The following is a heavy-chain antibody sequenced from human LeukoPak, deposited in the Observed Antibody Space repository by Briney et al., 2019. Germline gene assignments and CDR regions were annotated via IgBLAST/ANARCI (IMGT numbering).Heavy chain of an antibody. CDR1: GFTFDDYA. CDR3: ATYDSSGYYGYYFDY. D-gene: IGHD3-22*01. V-gene: IGHV3-9*01. CDR2: ISWNSGSI. J-gene: IGHJ4*02. Sequence: GGSLRLSCAASGFTFDDYAMHWVRQAPGKGLEWVSGISWNSGSIGYADSVKGRFTISRDNAKNSLYLQMNSLRAEDTAVYYCATYDSSGYYGYYFDYWGQGTLVTVSS.